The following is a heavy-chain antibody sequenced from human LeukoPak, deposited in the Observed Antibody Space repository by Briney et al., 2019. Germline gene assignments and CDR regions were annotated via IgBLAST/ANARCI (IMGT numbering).Heavy chain of an antibody. Sequence: GGSLRLSCAASGFTFSSYWMSWVRQAPGKGLEWVANIKQDGSEKYYVDSVKGRFTISRDNAKNSRYLQMNSLRAEDTAVYYCARYSRGDAFDIWGQGTMVTVSS. V-gene: IGHV3-7*01. J-gene: IGHJ3*02. CDR1: GFTFSSYW. CDR3: ARYSRGDAFDI. CDR2: IKQDGSEK. D-gene: IGHD2-21*01.